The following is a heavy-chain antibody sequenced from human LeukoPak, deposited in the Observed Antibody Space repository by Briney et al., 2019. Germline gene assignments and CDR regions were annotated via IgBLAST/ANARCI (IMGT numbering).Heavy chain of an antibody. CDR2: IKSKIDGGTT. V-gene: IGHV3-15*07. CDR1: GFTFTNAW. J-gene: IGHJ4*02. D-gene: IGHD2-21*01. Sequence: KSGGSLRLSCTASGFTFTNAWMNWVRQAPGKGLEWVGRIKSKIDGGTTDYAAPVKGRFTISRDDSKTTLFLQMNSLKTEDTAMYYCTTDILWDLYRFDYWGQGTLVTVSS. CDR3: TTDILWDLYRFDY.